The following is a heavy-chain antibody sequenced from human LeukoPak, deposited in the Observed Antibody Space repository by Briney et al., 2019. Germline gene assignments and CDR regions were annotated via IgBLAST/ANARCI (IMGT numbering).Heavy chain of an antibody. CDR3: ARTGYYFDY. V-gene: IGHV3-48*04. D-gene: IGHD1-14*01. CDR1: GFSFSDYN. CDR2: ITSSGSTI. J-gene: IGHJ4*02. Sequence: GGSLRLSCAASGFSFSDYNMNWVRQAPGKGLEWVSYITSSGSTIYYADSVKGRFTISRDNAKNSLYLQMNSLRAEDTAVYYCARTGYYFDYWGQGTLVTVSS.